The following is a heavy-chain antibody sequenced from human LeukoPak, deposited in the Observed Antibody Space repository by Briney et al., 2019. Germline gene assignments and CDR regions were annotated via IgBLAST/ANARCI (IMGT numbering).Heavy chain of an antibody. V-gene: IGHV3-23*01. CDR2: ISGSGDST. J-gene: IGHJ5*02. Sequence: GGSLRLSCAASGFTFSSYAMSWVRQAPGKGLEWVSTISGSGDSTYYEDSVKGRFTISRDNSKNTLYLQMNSLRAEDTAVYYCAKRVKGVLEWLLGPNWFDPWGQGTLVTVSS. CDR1: GFTFSSYA. CDR3: AKRVKGVLEWLLGPNWFDP. D-gene: IGHD3-3*01.